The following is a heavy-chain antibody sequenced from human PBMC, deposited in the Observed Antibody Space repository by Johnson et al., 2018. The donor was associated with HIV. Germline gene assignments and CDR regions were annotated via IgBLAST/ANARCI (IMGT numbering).Heavy chain of an antibody. CDR3: AKLMTTAGPGGFDI. D-gene: IGHD1-1*01. CDR1: GFTFRSYG. CDR2: IRYDGRNE. J-gene: IGHJ3*02. V-gene: IGHV3-30*02. Sequence: QVQLVESGGGVVQPGGSLRLSCAASGFTFRSYGMHWVRQAPGKGLEWVAFIRYDGRNEYYADSVRGRFTVSRDNSKNTMYLQMNSLRAEDTALYYCAKLMTTAGPGGFDIWGQGTMVTVSS.